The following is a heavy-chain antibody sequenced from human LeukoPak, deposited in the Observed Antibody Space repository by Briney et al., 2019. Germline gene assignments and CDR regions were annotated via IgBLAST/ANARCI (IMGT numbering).Heavy chain of an antibody. V-gene: IGHV1-2*06. CDR3: VKRGSGYFDSREAFDI. D-gene: IGHD3-22*01. J-gene: IGHJ3*02. Sequence: ASVKVSCKASGYSFIAYYKHWVRQAPGQGFEWMGRINPNSGGPNYAQKFQGRVTMTRDTSITTAYMELSSLRSDDTAIYYCVKRGSGYFDSREAFDIWGQGTMVTVSS. CDR1: GYSFIAYY. CDR2: INPNSGGP.